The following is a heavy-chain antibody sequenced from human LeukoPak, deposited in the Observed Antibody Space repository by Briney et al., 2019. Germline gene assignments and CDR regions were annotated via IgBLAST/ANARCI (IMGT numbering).Heavy chain of an antibody. V-gene: IGHV4-34*01. CDR1: GGSFSGYY. Sequence: PSEALSLTCAVYGGSFSGYYWSWIRQPPGKGLEWIGEINHSGSTNYNPSLKSRVTISVDTSKNQFSLKLSSVTAADTAVYYCARDVPATARNWFDPWGQGTLVTVSS. J-gene: IGHJ5*02. CDR2: INHSGST. D-gene: IGHD2-2*01. CDR3: ARDVPATARNWFDP.